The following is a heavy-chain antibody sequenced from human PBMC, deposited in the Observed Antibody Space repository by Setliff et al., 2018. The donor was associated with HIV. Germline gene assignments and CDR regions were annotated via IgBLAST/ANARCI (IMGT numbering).Heavy chain of an antibody. CDR1: GFTFDDYA. V-gene: IGHV3-9*01. D-gene: IGHD3-22*01. CDR3: ARDRGYVDY. CDR2: ISWNSGSI. J-gene: IGHJ4*02. Sequence: GGSLRLSCAASGFTFDDYAMHWVRQAPGKGLEWVSGISWNSGSIGYVDSVKGRFTISRDNAKNSLYLQMNSLRAEDTAVYYCARDRGYVDYWGQGTLVTVSS.